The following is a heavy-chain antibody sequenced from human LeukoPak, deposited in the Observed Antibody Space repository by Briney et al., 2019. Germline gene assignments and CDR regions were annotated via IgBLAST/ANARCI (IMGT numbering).Heavy chain of an antibody. CDR2: IYTSGST. D-gene: IGHD3-10*01. V-gene: IGHV4-61*02. CDR3: ARGAIGELFHHYFDY. J-gene: IGHJ4*02. CDR1: GGSISSGSYY. Sequence: PSETLSLTCTVSGGSISSGSYYWSWIRQPAGKGLEWIGRIYTSGSTNYNPSLKSRVTISVDTSKNQFSLKLSSVTAADTAVYYCARGAIGELFHHYFDYWGQGTLVTVSS.